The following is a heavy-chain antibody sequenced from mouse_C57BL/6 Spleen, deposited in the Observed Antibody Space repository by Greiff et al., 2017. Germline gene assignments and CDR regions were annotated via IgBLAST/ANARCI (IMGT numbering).Heavy chain of an antibody. J-gene: IGHJ1*03. CDR2: IRNKANGYTT. CDR1: GFTFTDYY. Sequence: EVQLVESGGGLVQPGGSLSLSCAASGFTFTDYYMSWVRQPPGKALEWLGFIRNKANGYTTEYSTSVKGRFTISRDNSQSILYLQMNALRAEDSATYYCTRYALSTVVAHWYFDVWGTGTTVTVSS. CDR3: TRYALSTVVAHWYFDV. D-gene: IGHD1-1*01. V-gene: IGHV7-3*01.